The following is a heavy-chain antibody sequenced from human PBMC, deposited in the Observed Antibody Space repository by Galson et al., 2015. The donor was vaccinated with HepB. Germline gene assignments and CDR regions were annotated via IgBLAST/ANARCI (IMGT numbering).Heavy chain of an antibody. D-gene: IGHD1-1*01. Sequence: SVKVSCKAAGYAFTGYHVHWVRQAPGQGLEWMGWINPTSGRTNFTQTFQGRVTMARDTYLSTAYMGLSRLRSDDTAVYYCARESSPPQDDWNRGGYNWFDPWGQGTLVTVSS. J-gene: IGHJ5*02. CDR3: ARESSPPQDDWNRGGYNWFDP. CDR1: GYAFTGYH. CDR2: INPTSGRT. V-gene: IGHV1-2*02.